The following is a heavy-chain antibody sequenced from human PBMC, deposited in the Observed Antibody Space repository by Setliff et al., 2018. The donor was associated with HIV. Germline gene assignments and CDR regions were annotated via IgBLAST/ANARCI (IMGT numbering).Heavy chain of an antibody. Sequence: SETLSLTCTVSGASISGSYWIWIRQPPGKGLEWIGYLSLTRESKNNPSLNSRVATSIDTSKNQFSLDLRSVTAADTAVYYCAGHYDSSGKGDYFDDWGRGILVTVSS. J-gene: IGHJ4*02. D-gene: IGHD3-22*01. CDR1: GASISGSY. CDR3: AGHYDSSGKGDYFDD. V-gene: IGHV4-59*08. CDR2: LSLTRES.